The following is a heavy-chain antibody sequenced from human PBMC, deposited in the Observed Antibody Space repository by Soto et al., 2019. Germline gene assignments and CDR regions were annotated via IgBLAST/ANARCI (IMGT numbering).Heavy chain of an antibody. CDR2: ISSSSTYI. Sequence: EVQLVESGGGLVKPGGSLRLSCAASGFTSSSYSMDWVRQAPGKGLEWVSSISSSSTYIHYADSVKGRFTISRDNAKNSLYIQMNSLSAEDTAVYYCASQTSGYYCYGMDVWGQGTTVTVSS. CDR1: GFTSSSYS. V-gene: IGHV3-21*01. J-gene: IGHJ6*02. CDR3: ASQTSGYYCYGMDV.